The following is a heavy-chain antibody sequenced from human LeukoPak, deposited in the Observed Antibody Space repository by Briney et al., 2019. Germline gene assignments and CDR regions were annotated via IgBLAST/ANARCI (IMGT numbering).Heavy chain of an antibody. V-gene: IGHV4-59*01. CDR2: IYYSGST. Sequence: PSETLSLTCTVSGGSISSYYWSWIRQPPGKGLEWIGYIYYSGSTNYNPSLKSRVTISVDTSKNHFSLKLSAVTAADTAVYYCARLTGQLRFGWFDPWGQGTLVTVSS. D-gene: IGHD3-3*01. J-gene: IGHJ5*02. CDR1: GGSISSYY. CDR3: ARLTGQLRFGWFDP.